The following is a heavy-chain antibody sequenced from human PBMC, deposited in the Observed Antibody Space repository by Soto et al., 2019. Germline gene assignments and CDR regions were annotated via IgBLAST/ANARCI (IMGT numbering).Heavy chain of an antibody. CDR1: GLTFSSYA. CDR3: AKDESYYYYYGMDV. CDR2: ISYDGSNK. J-gene: IGHJ6*02. Sequence: GGSLRLSCAASGLTFSSYALHWVRQAPGKGLEWVAVISYDGSNKYYADSVKGRLTISRDNSKNTLYLQMNSLRAEDTAVYYCAKDESYYYYYGMDVWGQGPTVTVSS. V-gene: IGHV3-30*04.